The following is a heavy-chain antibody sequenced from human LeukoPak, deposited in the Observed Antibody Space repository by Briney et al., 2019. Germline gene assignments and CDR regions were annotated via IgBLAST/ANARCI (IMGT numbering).Heavy chain of an antibody. CDR1: RFTPSSYA. CDR2: IRGSVGST. J-gene: IGHJ4*02. V-gene: IGHV3-23*01. Sequence: GGSLRLSCVASRFTPSSYAMRGVRQALGTGREWVSPIRGSVGSTHYTDSVKGGCTISRENSKNTLYLQMNSLRAEDTAVYYCAKEVMVRGVTRSPYYFDYWGQGTLVTVSS. D-gene: IGHD3-10*01. CDR3: AKEVMVRGVTRSPYYFDY.